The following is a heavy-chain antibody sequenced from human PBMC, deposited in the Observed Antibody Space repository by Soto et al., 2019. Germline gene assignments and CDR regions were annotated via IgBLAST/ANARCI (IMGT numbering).Heavy chain of an antibody. CDR1: GFTFSSYS. J-gene: IGHJ4*02. V-gene: IGHV3-48*02. D-gene: IGHD3-22*01. CDR3: ARVYYYDSSGYSLDY. Sequence: PGGSLRLSCAASGFTFSSYSMNWVRQAPGKGLEWVSYISSSSSTIYYADSVKGRFTISRDNAKNSLYLQMNCLRDEDTAVYYCARVYYYDSSGYSLDYWGQGTLVTVSS. CDR2: ISSSSSTI.